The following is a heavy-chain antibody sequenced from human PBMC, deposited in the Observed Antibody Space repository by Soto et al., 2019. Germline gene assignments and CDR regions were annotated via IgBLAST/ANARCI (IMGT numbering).Heavy chain of an antibody. CDR3: AREISGYSYGLDY. Sequence: SETLSLTCTVSGGSISSGGYYWSWIRQPPGKGLEWIGYIYYSGSTNYNPSLKSRVTISVDTSKNQFSLKLSSVTAADTAVYYCAREISGYSYGLDYWGQGTLVTSPQ. J-gene: IGHJ4*02. CDR2: IYYSGST. D-gene: IGHD5-18*01. V-gene: IGHV4-61*08. CDR1: GGSISSGGYY.